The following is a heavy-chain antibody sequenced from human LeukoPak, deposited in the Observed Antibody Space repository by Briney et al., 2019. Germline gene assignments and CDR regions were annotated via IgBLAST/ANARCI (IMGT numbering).Heavy chain of an antibody. Sequence: GGSLRLSCAASGFTFSSYWMHWVRQAPGKGLVWVSRINSDGSNTSYADSVKGRFTISRDNAKNTLYLQTNSLRAEDTAVYYCARRTVVGTLDYWGQGTLVTVSS. CDR3: ARRTVVGTLDY. V-gene: IGHV3-74*01. CDR1: GFTFSSYW. CDR2: INSDGSNT. J-gene: IGHJ4*02. D-gene: IGHD6-13*01.